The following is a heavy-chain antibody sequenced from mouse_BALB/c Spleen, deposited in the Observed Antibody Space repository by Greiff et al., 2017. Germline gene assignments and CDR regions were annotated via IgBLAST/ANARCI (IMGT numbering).Heavy chain of an antibody. D-gene: IGHD1-2*01. J-gene: IGHJ2*01. CDR3: ARYTTALDY. CDR1: GYTFTSYY. CDR2: IYPGDGST. V-gene: IGHV1S56*01. Sequence: VQLQQSGPELVKPGASVKMSCKASGYTFTSYYIHWVKQRPGQGLEWIGWIYPGDGSTKYNEKFKGKTTLTADKSSSTAYMLLSSLTSEDSAIYFCARYTTALDYWGQGTTLTVSS.